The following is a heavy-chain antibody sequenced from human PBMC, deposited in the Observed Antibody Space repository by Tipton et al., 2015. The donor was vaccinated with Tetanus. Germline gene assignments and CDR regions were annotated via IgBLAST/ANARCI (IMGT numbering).Heavy chain of an antibody. J-gene: IGHJ5*02. CDR1: GGSLSSGTFY. V-gene: IGHV4-39*01. CDR3: ARSAVNWFDP. Sequence: LSLTCTISGGSLSSGTFYWDWIRQPPGKGLEWIGNIYYNGNTLQNPSLKSRVTLSLDKSKNQFSLKLRSVTAADTAVYYCARSAVNWFDPWGQGTLVTVSS. CDR2: IYYNGNT.